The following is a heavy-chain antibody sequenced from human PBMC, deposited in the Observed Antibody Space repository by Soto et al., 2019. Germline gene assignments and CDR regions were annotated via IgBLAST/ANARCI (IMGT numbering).Heavy chain of an antibody. CDR1: GNTLTELS. Sequence: ASVKVSCKVSGNTLTELSMHWVRQAPGKGLEWMGGFDPEDGETIYAQKFQGRVTMTEDTSTDTAYMELSSLRSEDTAVYYCATVGTAMEYYFDYWGQGTLVTVSS. V-gene: IGHV1-24*01. CDR3: ATVGTAMEYYFDY. J-gene: IGHJ4*02. D-gene: IGHD5-18*01. CDR2: FDPEDGET.